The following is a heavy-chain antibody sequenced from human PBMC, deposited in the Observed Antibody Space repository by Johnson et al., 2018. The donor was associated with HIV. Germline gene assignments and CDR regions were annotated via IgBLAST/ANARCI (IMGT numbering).Heavy chain of an antibody. V-gene: IGHV3-30-3*01. CDR3: ERDATYYYDSIGYHDAFDI. D-gene: IGHD3-22*01. CDR1: GFTFSSYA. J-gene: IGHJ3*02. CDR2: ISYDGSNK. Sequence: VESGGGVVQPGRSLRLSCAASGFTFSSYAMHWFRQAPGKGLEWVAVISYDGSNKYYADSVKGRFTISRDNSKNTLYLQMNSRRAEDTAVYYCERDATYYYDSIGYHDAFDIWGQGTMVTVSS.